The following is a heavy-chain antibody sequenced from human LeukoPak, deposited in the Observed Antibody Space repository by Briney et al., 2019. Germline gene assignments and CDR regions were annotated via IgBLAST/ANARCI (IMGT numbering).Heavy chain of an antibody. J-gene: IGHJ4*02. CDR1: GFTFSDYY. V-gene: IGHV3-11*01. Sequence: GGSLRLSCAASGFTFSDYYMSWIRRAPGKGLEWVSYISSSGSTIYYADSVKGRFTISRDNAKNSLYLQMNSLRAEDTAVYYCARDSLPSYYDFWSGYSPYYFDYWGQGTLVTVSS. CDR3: ARDSLPSYYDFWSGYSPYYFDY. CDR2: ISSSGSTI. D-gene: IGHD3-3*01.